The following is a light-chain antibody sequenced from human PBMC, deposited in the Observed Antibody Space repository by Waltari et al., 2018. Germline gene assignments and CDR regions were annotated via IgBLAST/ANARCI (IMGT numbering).Light chain of an antibody. V-gene: IGLV2-8*01. CDR1: RSDIGAYNR. CDR2: EVN. Sequence: QAALTQPPSMSGSPGQSVTISCIGTRSDIGAYNRVSWYQQYPAKAPKLIIFEVNRRPSWVSGRFSGSKSDNTASLTISGLQTEDEADYYCSSYADINTLFGGGTKLTVL. CDR3: SSYADINTL. J-gene: IGLJ6*01.